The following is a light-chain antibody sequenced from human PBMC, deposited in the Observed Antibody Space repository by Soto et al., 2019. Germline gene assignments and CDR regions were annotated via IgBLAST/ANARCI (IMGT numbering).Light chain of an antibody. J-gene: IGKJ3*01. Sequence: DIQLTQSPSFLSASVGDRVTITCRASQGISSFLAWYQQKPGKAPKLLIYAASNLETGVPSRFSGSGSGTDFTFTISSLQPEDIATYYCQQYDNLPFTFGPGTKVDIK. CDR1: QGISSF. V-gene: IGKV1-33*01. CDR2: AAS. CDR3: QQYDNLPFT.